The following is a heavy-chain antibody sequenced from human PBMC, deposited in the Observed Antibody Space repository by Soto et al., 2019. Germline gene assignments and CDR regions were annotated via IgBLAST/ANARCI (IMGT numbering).Heavy chain of an antibody. D-gene: IGHD1-7*01. CDR3: ARKNYVSWFDP. V-gene: IGHV4-59*01. CDR1: GDSISTYY. J-gene: IGHJ5*02. Sequence: SETLSLTCTVSGDSISTYYWSWIRQSPGKGLEWIGYIDNSGSPRNNPSLKSRVTISVDTSKNQFSLKLSSVTAADTAVYYCARKNYVSWFDPWGQGTLVTVS. CDR2: IDNSGSP.